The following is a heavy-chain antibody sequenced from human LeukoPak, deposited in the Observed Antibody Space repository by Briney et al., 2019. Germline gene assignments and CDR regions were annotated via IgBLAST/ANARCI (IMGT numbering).Heavy chain of an antibody. CDR2: IYYSGST. J-gene: IGHJ4*02. Sequence: SETLSLTCTVSGGSISSYYWSWIRQPPGKGLEWIGYIYYSGSTNYNPSLKSRVTMSVDTSKNQFSLKVRSVTAADTAVYSCARHDDYGDFYSPFDYWGLGILVTVSS. CDR1: GGSISSYY. CDR3: ARHDDYGDFYSPFDY. V-gene: IGHV4-59*08. D-gene: IGHD4-17*01.